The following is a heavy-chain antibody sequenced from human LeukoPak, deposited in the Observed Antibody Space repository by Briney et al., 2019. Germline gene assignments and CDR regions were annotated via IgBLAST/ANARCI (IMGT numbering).Heavy chain of an antibody. Sequence: SETLSLTCTVSGGSIPTKNFYWGWIRQPPGKGLEWIGSVFYSGRAYYNPYLKSRVTIFVDPSKNQFSLNLRSVTAADTAVYYCARHERCSSINCIYNWFDPWGQGTLVIVSS. V-gene: IGHV4-39*01. CDR3: ARHERCSSINCIYNWFDP. CDR1: GGSIPTKNFY. CDR2: VFYSGRA. D-gene: IGHD2-2*01. J-gene: IGHJ5*02.